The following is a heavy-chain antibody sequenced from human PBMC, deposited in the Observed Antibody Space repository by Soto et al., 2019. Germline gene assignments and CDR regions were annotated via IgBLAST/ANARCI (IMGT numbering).Heavy chain of an antibody. V-gene: IGHV1-2*02. CDR1: GYTFTGYY. Sequence: QVQLVQSGAEVKKPGASVKVSCKASGYTFTGYYMHWVRQAPGQGLEWMGWINPNSGGTNYAQKFQGRVTMTRDTSISTAYMELSRLRSDDTAVYYCARDPRPAYYDFWSGYYTDYYYYGMDVWGQGTTVTVSS. D-gene: IGHD3-3*01. CDR2: INPNSGGT. CDR3: ARDPRPAYYDFWSGYYTDYYYYGMDV. J-gene: IGHJ6*02.